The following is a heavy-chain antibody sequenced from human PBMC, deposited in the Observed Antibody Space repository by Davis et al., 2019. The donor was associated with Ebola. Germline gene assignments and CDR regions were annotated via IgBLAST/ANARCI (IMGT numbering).Heavy chain of an antibody. D-gene: IGHD6-25*01. CDR3: ARDLAASSGAHFFYFGLDV. CDR2: INTYSGNT. V-gene: IGHV1-18*04. CDR1: GYSFAAHY. Sequence: AASVKVSCKASGYSFAAHYIHWVRQAPGQGLEWMAWINTYSGNTHFAQKFQGRVTLTADTSTTTAYMELRSLRSDDTAVYYCARDLAASSGAHFFYFGLDVWGEGTSVAVSS. J-gene: IGHJ6*04.